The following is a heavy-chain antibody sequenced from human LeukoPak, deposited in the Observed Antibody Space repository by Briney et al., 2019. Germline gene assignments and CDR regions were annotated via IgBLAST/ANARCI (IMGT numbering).Heavy chain of an antibody. J-gene: IGHJ4*02. CDR3: ARDRRYCSSTSCSTFGY. CDR1: GFTFSSYW. CDR2: IKPDGGEK. V-gene: IGHV3-7*04. Sequence: GGSLRLSCAASGFTFSSYWMTWARQAPGKGLEWVASIKPDGGEKYYVDSVKGRFTISRDNAKNSLYLQMHSLRAEDTTVYYCARDRRYCSSTSCSTFGYWGQGTLVTVSS. D-gene: IGHD2-2*01.